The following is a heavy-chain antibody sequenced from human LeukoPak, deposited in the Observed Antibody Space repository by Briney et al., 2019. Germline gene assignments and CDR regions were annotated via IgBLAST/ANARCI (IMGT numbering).Heavy chain of an antibody. J-gene: IGHJ4*02. CDR3: ARGGSQYYDFWSGYD. CDR1: GGSISSYY. CDR2: IYYSGST. D-gene: IGHD3-3*01. V-gene: IGHV4-59*12. Sequence: SETLSLTCTVSGGSISSYYWSWIRQPPGKGLEWIGYIYYSGSTNYNPSLKSRVTISVDTSKNQFSLKLSSVTAADTAVYYCARGGSQYYDFWSGYDWGQGTLVTVSS.